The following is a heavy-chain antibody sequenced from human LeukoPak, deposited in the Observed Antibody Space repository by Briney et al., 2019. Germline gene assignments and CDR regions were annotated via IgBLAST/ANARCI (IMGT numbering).Heavy chain of an antibody. Sequence: GESLKISCKGSGYSFSSYWIGWVRQMPGKGLEWMAIIYPGDSNTRYSPSFQGQVTISAGKSISTAYLQWSSLKASDTAIYYCVRQQTASFSFDYWGQGTLVTVSS. CDR2: IYPGDSNT. CDR1: GYSFSSYW. J-gene: IGHJ4*02. V-gene: IGHV5-51*01. CDR3: VRQQTASFSFDY.